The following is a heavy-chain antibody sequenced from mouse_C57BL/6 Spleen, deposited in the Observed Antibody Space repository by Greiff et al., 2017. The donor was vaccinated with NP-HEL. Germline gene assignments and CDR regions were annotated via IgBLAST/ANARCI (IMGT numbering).Heavy chain of an antibody. J-gene: IGHJ4*01. V-gene: IGHV1-81*01. CDR1: GYTFTSYG. CDR3: ARGGEGTGNY. CDR2: IYPRSGIT. D-gene: IGHD4-1*01. Sequence: QVQLKQSGAELARPGASVTLSCKASGYTFTSYGISWVKQRTGQGLEWIGEIYPRSGITYYNEKFKGKATLTADKSSSTAYMELRSLTAEDAAVYVWARGGEGTGNYWGQGTSVTVSS.